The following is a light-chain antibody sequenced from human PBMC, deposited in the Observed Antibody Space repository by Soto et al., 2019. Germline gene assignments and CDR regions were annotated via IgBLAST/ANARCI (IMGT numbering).Light chain of an antibody. Sequence: EIVMTQSPATLSVSPGERATRTCRASQSVSSNLAWYQQKPGQAPRLLIYGASTRVTGIPARFSGGGSGTEFTLTISSPQSEDFAVYYCQQYNNWPGTFGHGTKVEIK. J-gene: IGKJ1*01. V-gene: IGKV3-15*01. CDR3: QQYNNWPGT. CDR1: QSVSSN. CDR2: GAS.